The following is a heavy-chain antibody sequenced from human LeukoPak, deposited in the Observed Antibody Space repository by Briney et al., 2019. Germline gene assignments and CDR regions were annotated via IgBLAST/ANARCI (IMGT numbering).Heavy chain of an antibody. Sequence: AASVKVSCKASGYTFTGYYMHWVRQAPGQGLEWMGWINPNSGGTNYAQKFQGRVTMTRDTSISTAYMELSRLRSDDTAVYYCARGFEARYSSGWDFDYWGQGTLVTVSS. CDR1: GYTFTGYY. CDR3: ARGFEARYSSGWDFDY. D-gene: IGHD6-19*01. V-gene: IGHV1-2*02. J-gene: IGHJ4*02. CDR2: INPNSGGT.